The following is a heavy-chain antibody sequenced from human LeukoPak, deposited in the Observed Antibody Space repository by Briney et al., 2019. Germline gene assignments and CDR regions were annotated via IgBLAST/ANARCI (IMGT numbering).Heavy chain of an antibody. J-gene: IGHJ4*02. CDR2: ISAYNGNT. CDR1: GFTFTNYG. Sequence: ASVKVSCKASGFTFTNYGVSWVRQAPGQGLEWVGWISAYNGNTNYAQKLQGRVTMTTDTSTSTAYMELRSLRSDDTAVYYCARSPLPGYSSSWYGINYWGQGTLVTVSS. D-gene: IGHD6-13*01. CDR3: ARSPLPGYSSSWYGINY. V-gene: IGHV1-18*01.